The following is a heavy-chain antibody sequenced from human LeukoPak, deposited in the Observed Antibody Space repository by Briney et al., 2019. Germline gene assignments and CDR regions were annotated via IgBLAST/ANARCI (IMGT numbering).Heavy chain of an antibody. CDR3: AKSMTLQWRGFFDL. V-gene: IGHV1-46*01. CDR2: INPSGGST. D-gene: IGHD6-19*01. J-gene: IGHJ2*01. Sequence: ASVKVSCKASGYTFTYYYIHWVRQAPGQGLEWMGIINPSGGSTSYAQKFQGRVTMTRDTSTSTVYMELSSLRSDDTAVYYCAKSMTLQWRGFFDLWGRGTHVTVSS. CDR1: GYTFTYYY.